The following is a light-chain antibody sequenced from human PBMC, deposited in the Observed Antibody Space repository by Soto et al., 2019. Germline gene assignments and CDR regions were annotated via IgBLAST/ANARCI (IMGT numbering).Light chain of an antibody. CDR2: WAS. V-gene: IGKV4-1*01. J-gene: IGKJ2*01. CDR1: QSVLYSSNNKNY. Sequence: DIVMTQSPDSLAVFLGERATINCKSSQSVLYSSNNKNYLAWYQQKAGQPPKLLIYWASTRESGVPDRFSGSWSGTDFTLTISSLQAEDVAVYYCQQYYATPPYTFGQGTKLEIK. CDR3: QQYYATPPYT.